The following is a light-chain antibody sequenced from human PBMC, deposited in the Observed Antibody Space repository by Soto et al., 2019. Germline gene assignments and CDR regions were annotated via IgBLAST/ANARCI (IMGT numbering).Light chain of an antibody. CDR2: AAS. J-gene: IGKJ4*01. CDR1: QGISSY. V-gene: IGKV1-8*01. Sequence: AIRMTQSPSSFSASTGDRVTITCRASQGISSYLAWYQQKPGKAPKLLLYAASTLQSGVPSRFSGSGSGTDFTLTISSLQSEDFATYYCQQYYSYPWLTFGGGTKVDIK. CDR3: QQYYSYPWLT.